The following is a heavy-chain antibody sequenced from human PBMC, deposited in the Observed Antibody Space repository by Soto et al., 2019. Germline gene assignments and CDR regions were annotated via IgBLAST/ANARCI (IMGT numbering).Heavy chain of an antibody. Sequence: ASVKVSCKSSGYTFTSYYMHWVRQAPGQRLERMGKINPSGGRTSYAQKFQGRVTMTRDTSTSTVYMELSSLRSEDTAVYYCARVWRVCSGGSCYSLRHDAFDIWGQGTMVTVSS. J-gene: IGHJ3*02. CDR3: ARVWRVCSGGSCYSLRHDAFDI. V-gene: IGHV1-46*01. CDR1: GYTFTSYY. D-gene: IGHD2-15*01. CDR2: INPSGGRT.